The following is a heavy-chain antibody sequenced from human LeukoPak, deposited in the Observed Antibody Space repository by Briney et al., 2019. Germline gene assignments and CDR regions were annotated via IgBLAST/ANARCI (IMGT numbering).Heavy chain of an antibody. CDR3: AKERTVVYGMDV. CDR1: GFTFSSYS. J-gene: IGHJ6*02. Sequence: PGGSLRLSCAASGFTFSSYSMNWVRQAPGKGLEWVSYISSSSSTIYYADSVKGRFTISRDNSKNTLYLQMNSLRAEDTAVYYCAKERTVVYGMDVWGQGTTVTVSS. CDR2: ISSSSSTI. V-gene: IGHV3-48*01. D-gene: IGHD4-23*01.